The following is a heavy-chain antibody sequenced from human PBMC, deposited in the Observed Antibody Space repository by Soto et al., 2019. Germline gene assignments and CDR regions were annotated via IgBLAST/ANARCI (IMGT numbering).Heavy chain of an antibody. D-gene: IGHD3-10*01. CDR1: GFTFSSYG. J-gene: IGHJ4*02. CDR2: IWYDGSNK. Sequence: QVQLVESGGGVVQPGRSLRLSCAASGFTFSSYGMHWVRQAPGKGLEWVAVIWYDGSNKYYADSVKGRFTISRDNSKNTLYLQMNSLRAEDTAVYYCARERITMVRGVIVPWFDYWGQGTLVTVSS. V-gene: IGHV3-33*01. CDR3: ARERITMVRGVIVPWFDY.